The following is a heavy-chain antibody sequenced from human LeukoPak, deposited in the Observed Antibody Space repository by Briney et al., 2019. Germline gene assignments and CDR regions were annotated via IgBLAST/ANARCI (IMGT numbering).Heavy chain of an antibody. CDR3: ARDLYVVVPAAILGAFDI. Sequence: SETLSLTCTVSGGSISSSPYYWGWIRQPPGKALEWIGNIYYSGSTYYTPSLKSRVTISVDTSKNQFSLKLSSVTAADTAVYYCARDLYVVVPAAILGAFDIWGQGTMVTVSS. D-gene: IGHD2-2*02. V-gene: IGHV4-39*07. J-gene: IGHJ3*02. CDR2: IYYSGST. CDR1: GGSISSSPYY.